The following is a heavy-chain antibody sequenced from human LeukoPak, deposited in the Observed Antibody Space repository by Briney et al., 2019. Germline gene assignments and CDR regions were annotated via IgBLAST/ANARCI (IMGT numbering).Heavy chain of an antibody. Sequence: ASVKVSCKASGYTFTGYHMHWVRQAPGQGLEWMGWISAYNGNTNYAQKLQGRVTMTTDTSTSTAYMELRSLRSDDTAVYYCARDAWYSSSWVYYYYGMDVWGQGTTVTVSS. V-gene: IGHV1-18*04. CDR2: ISAYNGNT. CDR3: ARDAWYSSSWVYYYYGMDV. J-gene: IGHJ6*02. D-gene: IGHD6-13*01. CDR1: GYTFTGYH.